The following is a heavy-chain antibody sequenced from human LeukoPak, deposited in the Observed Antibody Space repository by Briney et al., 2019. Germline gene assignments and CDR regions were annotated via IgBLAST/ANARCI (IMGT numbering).Heavy chain of an antibody. D-gene: IGHD1-26*01. V-gene: IGHV4-39*07. CDR2: IFYSGST. J-gene: IGHJ4*02. Sequence: SETLSLTCTVSGGSISTSSYYWGWVRQPPGKGLEWIGNIFYSGSTYYNPSLKSRVTISVDTSKNQFSLKLSSVAAADTAVYYCARVVGPHHFDYWGQGTLVTVSS. CDR1: GGSISTSSYY. CDR3: ARVVGPHHFDY.